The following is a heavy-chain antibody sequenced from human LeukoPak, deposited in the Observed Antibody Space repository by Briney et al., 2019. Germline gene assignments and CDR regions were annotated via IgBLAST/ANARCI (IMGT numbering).Heavy chain of an antibody. Sequence: SETLSLTCAVYGGSFSGYYWSWIRQPPGKGLEWIGEINHSGSTNYNPSLKSRVTISVDTSKNQFSLKLSSVTAADTAVYYCARGYCSSTSCRYYYYYYYMDVWGKGTTVTVSS. CDR1: GGSFSGYY. J-gene: IGHJ6*03. CDR2: INHSGST. V-gene: IGHV4-34*01. D-gene: IGHD2-2*01. CDR3: ARGYCSSTSCRYYYYYYYMDV.